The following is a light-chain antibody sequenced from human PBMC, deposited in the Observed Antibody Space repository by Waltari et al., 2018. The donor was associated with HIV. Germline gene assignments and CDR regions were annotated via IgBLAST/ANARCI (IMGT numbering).Light chain of an antibody. CDR3: ISFTTTNSPHVL. J-gene: IGLJ2*01. CDR1: SSDVGGYKY. Sequence: QSALTQPASVSGSPGQSITISCTGTSSDVGGYKYVSWSQQHPGKAPKLMIYEVNNRPSGISDRFSGSKSANTASLTISGLEADDEADYYCISFTTTNSPHVLFGGGTKLTV. CDR2: EVN. V-gene: IGLV2-14*01.